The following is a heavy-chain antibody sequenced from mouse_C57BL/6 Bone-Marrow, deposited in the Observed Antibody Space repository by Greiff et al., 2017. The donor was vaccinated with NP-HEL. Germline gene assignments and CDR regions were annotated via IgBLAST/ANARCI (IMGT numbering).Heavy chain of an antibody. CDR3: ARGGNDYYWFAY. Sequence: VQLQQSGPVLVKPGASVKMSCKASGYTFTDYYMNWVKQSHGKSLEWIGVINPYNGGTSYHQKLKGQATLTVDKSSSTAYMELNSLTSEDSAVYYCARGGNDYYWFAYWGQGTLVTVSA. V-gene: IGHV1-19*01. CDR1: GYTFTDYY. CDR2: INPYNGGT. D-gene: IGHD2-4*01. J-gene: IGHJ3*01.